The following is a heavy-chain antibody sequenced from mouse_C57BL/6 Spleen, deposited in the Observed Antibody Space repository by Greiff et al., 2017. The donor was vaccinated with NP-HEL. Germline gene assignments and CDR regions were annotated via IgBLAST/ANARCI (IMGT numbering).Heavy chain of an antibody. J-gene: IGHJ4*01. CDR1: GYTFTSYW. CDR3: ARLDDYDAMDD. Sequence: VQLQQPGAELVKPGASVKLSCKASGYTFTSYWMHWVKQRPGQGLEWIGMIHPNSGSTNYNEKFKSKATLTVDKSSSTAYMQLSSLTSEDSAVYYCARLDDYDAMDDWGQGTSVTVAS. CDR2: IHPNSGST. V-gene: IGHV1-64*01.